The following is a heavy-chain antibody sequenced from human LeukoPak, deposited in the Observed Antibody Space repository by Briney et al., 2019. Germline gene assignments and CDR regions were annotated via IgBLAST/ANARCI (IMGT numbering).Heavy chain of an antibody. CDR2: IWYDGNNK. Sequence: PGGSLRLSCAASGFTFSDHAMHWVRQAPGKGLEWVAFIWYDGNNKYYADSVKGRFTISRDNSKNTLFLQMDALRAEDTALYYCAREMRRNDSSGYYYPYNWLDSWGQGTLVTVSS. CDR1: GFTFSDHA. CDR3: AREMRRNDSSGYYYPYNWLDS. J-gene: IGHJ5*01. V-gene: IGHV3-33*01. D-gene: IGHD3-22*01.